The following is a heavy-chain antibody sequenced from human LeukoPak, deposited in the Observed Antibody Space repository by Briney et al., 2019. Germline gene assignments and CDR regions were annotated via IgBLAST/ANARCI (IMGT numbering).Heavy chain of an antibody. CDR1: GFTVSSNY. CDR3: ARVVVKYDSDFWSGYYFDY. Sequence: GGSLRLSCAASGFTVSSNYMSWVRQAPGKGLEWVSVIYSGGSTYYADSVKGRFTISRDNSKNTLYLQMNSLRAEDTAVYYCARVVVKYDSDFWSGYYFDYWGQGTLVTVSS. V-gene: IGHV3-53*01. CDR2: IYSGGST. D-gene: IGHD3-3*01. J-gene: IGHJ4*02.